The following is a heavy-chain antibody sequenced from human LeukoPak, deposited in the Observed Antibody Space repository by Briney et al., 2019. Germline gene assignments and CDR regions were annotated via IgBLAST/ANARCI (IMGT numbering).Heavy chain of an antibody. CDR3: ARGKDIVATIPPHFDY. J-gene: IGHJ4*02. CDR1: GYTFTSYD. Sequence: GASLKVSCKASGYTFTSYDINWVRQATGQGLEWMGWMNPNSGNTGYAQKFQGRVTMTRNTSISTAYMELSSLRSEDTAVYYCARGKDIVATIPPHFDYWGQGTLVTVSS. V-gene: IGHV1-8*01. CDR2: MNPNSGNT. D-gene: IGHD5-12*01.